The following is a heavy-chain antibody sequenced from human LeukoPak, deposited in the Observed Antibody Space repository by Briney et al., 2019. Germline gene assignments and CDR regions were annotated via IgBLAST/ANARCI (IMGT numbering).Heavy chain of an antibody. CDR3: ARDGSSGWYSLHYYMDV. CDR1: GGSISSSSYY. CDR2: IYYSGST. D-gene: IGHD6-19*01. Sequence: PSETLSLTCTVSGGSISSSSYYWGWIRQPPGKGLEWIGSIYYSGSTYYNPSLKSRVTISVDTSKNQFSLKLSSVTAADTAVYYCARDGSSGWYSLHYYMDVWGKGTTVTVSS. V-gene: IGHV4-39*07. J-gene: IGHJ6*03.